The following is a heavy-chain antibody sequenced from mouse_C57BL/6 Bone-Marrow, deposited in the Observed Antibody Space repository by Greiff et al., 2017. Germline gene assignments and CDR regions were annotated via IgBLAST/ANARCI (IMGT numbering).Heavy chain of an antibody. D-gene: IGHD1-1*01. J-gene: IGHJ3*01. CDR3: ARHTGSSYLAY. V-gene: IGHV5-6*02. CDR2: ISSGGSYT. Sequence: DVKLVESGGDLVKPGGSLKLSCAASGFTFSSYGMSWVRQTPDKRLEWVATISSGGSYTYYLDSVKGRFTISRDNAKNTLYLQMSSLKSEDTAMYYCARHTGSSYLAYWGQGTLVTVSA. CDR1: GFTFSSYG.